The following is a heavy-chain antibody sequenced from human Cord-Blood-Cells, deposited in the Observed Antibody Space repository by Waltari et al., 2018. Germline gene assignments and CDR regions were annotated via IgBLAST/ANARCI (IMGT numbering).Heavy chain of an antibody. Sequence: QVPLVESGGGVVQPGRSLRLSCAAPGFTFSSSGMHWARPAPGTGLEWVAVISYDGSNKYYADSVKGRFTISRDNSKNTLYLQMNSRRAEDTAVYYCARTPLTTEGHYYYYGMDVWGQGTTVTVSS. V-gene: IGHV3-30*03. D-gene: IGHD4-4*01. CDR2: ISYDGSNK. CDR1: GFTFSSSG. CDR3: ARTPLTTEGHYYYYGMDV. J-gene: IGHJ6*02.